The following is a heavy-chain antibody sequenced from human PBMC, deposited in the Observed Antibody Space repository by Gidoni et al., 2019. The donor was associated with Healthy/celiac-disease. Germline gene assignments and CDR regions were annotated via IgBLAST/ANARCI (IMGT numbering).Heavy chain of an antibody. J-gene: IGHJ4*02. CDR3: ASPYDSSGYYYNY. V-gene: IGHV4-39*01. CDR1: GGSISSSSYY. CDR2: IYYSGST. Sequence: QLQLQESGPGPVKPSETLSLTCTVSGGSISSSSYYWGWIRQPPGKGLEWIGSIYYSGSTYYNPSLKSRVTISVDTSKNQFSLKLSSVTAADTAVYYCASPYDSSGYYYNYWGQGTLVTVSS. D-gene: IGHD3-22*01.